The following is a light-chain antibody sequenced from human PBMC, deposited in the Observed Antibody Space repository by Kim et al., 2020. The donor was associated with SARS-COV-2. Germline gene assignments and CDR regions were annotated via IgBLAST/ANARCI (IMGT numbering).Light chain of an antibody. Sequence: DIQMTQSPSSLSASVGDRVTITCRASQSVSNYFNWYQQKPGKAPKLLIYAASSLQSEVPSRFSGSGSGTDFALTISSLQPEDFATYYCQQTYSTPYTFGQGTKLEI. J-gene: IGKJ2*01. CDR3: QQTYSTPYT. CDR2: AAS. V-gene: IGKV1-39*01. CDR1: QSVSNY.